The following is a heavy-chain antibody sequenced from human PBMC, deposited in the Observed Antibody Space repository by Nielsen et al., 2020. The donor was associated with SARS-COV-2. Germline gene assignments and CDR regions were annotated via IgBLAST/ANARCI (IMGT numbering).Heavy chain of an antibody. CDR3: ARAPLGYCSGGSCYSSDY. V-gene: IGHV3-21*01. D-gene: IGHD2-15*01. J-gene: IGHJ4*02. CDR1: GFTFSSYS. Sequence: GESLKISCAASGFTFSSYSMNWVRQAPGKGLEWVSSISSSSSYIYYADSVKGRFTISRDNSKNTLYLQVNSLRAEDTAVYYCARAPLGYCSGGSCYSSDYWGQGTLVTVSS. CDR2: ISSSSSYI.